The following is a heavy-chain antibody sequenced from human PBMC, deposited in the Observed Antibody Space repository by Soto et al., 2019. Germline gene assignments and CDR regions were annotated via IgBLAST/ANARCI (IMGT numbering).Heavy chain of an antibody. CDR3: ASRQTTNNYYYGMDV. Sequence: GSLRLSCASSVFTFDDYFMTCIRHSPGKWLEWVSYISSSGFTIHYADSVKGRFTISRDNAKNSLYIQMNSLRAEDTAVYYCASRQTTNNYYYGMDVWGQGTTVTVSS. J-gene: IGHJ6*02. CDR1: VFTFDDYF. V-gene: IGHV3-11*01. CDR2: ISSSGFTI. D-gene: IGHD1-1*01.